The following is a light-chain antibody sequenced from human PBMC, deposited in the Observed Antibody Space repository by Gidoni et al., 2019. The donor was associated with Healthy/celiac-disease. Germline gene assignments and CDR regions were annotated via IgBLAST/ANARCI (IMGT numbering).Light chain of an antibody. J-gene: IGLJ1*01. Sequence: QSALTQPAYVSGSPGQSITISCTGTSSDVGAYDYVSWYQQHPGKAPKLMIYDVSNRPSGVSNRFSGSKSGSTASLTISGLQAEDEADYYCASYTSKNTLFVFGAGTKVTVL. CDR2: DVS. CDR3: ASYTSKNTLFV. V-gene: IGLV2-14*03. CDR1: SSDVGAYDY.